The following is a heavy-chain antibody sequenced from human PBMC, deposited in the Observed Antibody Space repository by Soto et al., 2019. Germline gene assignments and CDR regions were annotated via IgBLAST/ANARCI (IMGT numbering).Heavy chain of an antibody. J-gene: IGHJ4*02. V-gene: IGHV3-30*18. Sequence: VGSLRLSCAASGFTFSSYGMHWVRQAPGKGLEWVAVISYDGSNKYYADSVKGRFTISRDNSKNTLYLQMNSLRAEDTAVYYCAKDIDYYDSSGPSVTIDYWGQGTLVTVSS. CDR1: GFTFSSYG. D-gene: IGHD3-22*01. CDR3: AKDIDYYDSSGPSVTIDY. CDR2: ISYDGSNK.